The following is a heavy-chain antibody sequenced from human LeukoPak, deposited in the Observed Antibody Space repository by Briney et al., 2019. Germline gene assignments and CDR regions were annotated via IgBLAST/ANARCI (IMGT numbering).Heavy chain of an antibody. CDR2: IDYSGST. CDR1: GGSISSYY. Sequence: SETLSLTCTVSGGSISSYYWSWIRQPPGKGLEWIGYIDYSGSTNYDPSLKSRVTISVDTSKNQFSLKLSSVTAADTAVYYCARVGGGAYYYGMDVWGQGTTVSVFS. V-gene: IGHV4-59*08. D-gene: IGHD3-16*01. CDR3: ARVGGGAYYYGMDV. J-gene: IGHJ6*02.